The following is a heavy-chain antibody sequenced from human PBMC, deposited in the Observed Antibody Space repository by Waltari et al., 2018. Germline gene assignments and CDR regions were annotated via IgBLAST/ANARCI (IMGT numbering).Heavy chain of an antibody. J-gene: IGHJ6*03. CDR2: IIPIFGTA. Sequence: KKPGSSVKVSCKASGGTFSSYAISWVRQAPAQGLEWMGGIIPIFGTANYAQKFQGRVTITADESTSTAYMELSSLRSEDTAVYYCARDRGYCSGGSCYWDYYYYMDVWGKGTTVTVSS. V-gene: IGHV1-69*01. CDR3: ARDRGYCSGGSCYWDYYYYMDV. CDR1: GGTFSSYA. D-gene: IGHD2-15*01.